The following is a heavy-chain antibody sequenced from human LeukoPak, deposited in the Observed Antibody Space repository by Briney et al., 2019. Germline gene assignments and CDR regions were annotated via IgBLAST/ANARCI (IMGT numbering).Heavy chain of an antibody. V-gene: IGHV3-23*01. CDR3: AKECDYSPGHKFDL. CDR2: LFTGGGRT. J-gene: IGHJ4*02. Sequence: GGSLRLSCAASGSTFNNYLMSWVRQAPGKGLEWVSVLFTGGGRTLYADSVKGRFTISGDTSRTTLYLQMNSLRAEDTAVYYCAKECDYSPGHKFDLWGQGTLVTVSS. D-gene: IGHD3-10*01. CDR1: GSTFNNYL.